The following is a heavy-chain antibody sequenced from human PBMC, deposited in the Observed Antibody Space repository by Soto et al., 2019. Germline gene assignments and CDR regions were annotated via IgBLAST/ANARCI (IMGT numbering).Heavy chain of an antibody. Sequence: PSETLSLTCTVSGGSISSSSYYWGWIRQHPGKGLEWIGNVYYGGSTYYNPSLKSRVTISVETSKSQFSLKLSSVTAADTAVYYCAGGDYYHSSGYYFYYYTMDVWGQGTTVTVSS. V-gene: IGHV4-39*01. D-gene: IGHD3-22*01. J-gene: IGHJ6*02. CDR3: AGGDYYHSSGYYFYYYTMDV. CDR1: GGSISSSSYY. CDR2: VYYGGST.